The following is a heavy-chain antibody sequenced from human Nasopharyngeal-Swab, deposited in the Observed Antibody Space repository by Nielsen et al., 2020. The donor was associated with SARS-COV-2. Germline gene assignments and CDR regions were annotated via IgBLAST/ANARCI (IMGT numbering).Heavy chain of an antibody. CDR1: GGTFSSYA. CDR2: IIPILGIA. J-gene: IGHJ6*03. V-gene: IGHV1-69*04. D-gene: IGHD3-3*01. CDR3: ARGCGITIFGVVTCYYMDV. Sequence: SVKASCKASGGTFSSYAISWVRQAPGQGLEGMGRIIPILGIANYAQKFQGRVTITADKSTSTAYMELSSLRSEDTAVYYCARGCGITIFGVVTCYYMDVWGKGTTVTVSS.